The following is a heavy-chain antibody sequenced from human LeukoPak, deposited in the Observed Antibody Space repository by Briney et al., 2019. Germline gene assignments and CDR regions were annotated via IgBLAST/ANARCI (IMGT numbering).Heavy chain of an antibody. Sequence: GGSLRLSCAASGFTFSSYWMSWVRQAPGKGLEWVANIKQDGSEKYYVDSVKGRFTISRDNAKNSLYLQMNSLRAEDTAVYYCARVTYLGYCSSTSCSNAFDIWGQGTMVTVSS. CDR1: GFTFSSYW. D-gene: IGHD2-2*01. J-gene: IGHJ3*02. V-gene: IGHV3-7*04. CDR3: ARVTYLGYCSSTSCSNAFDI. CDR2: IKQDGSEK.